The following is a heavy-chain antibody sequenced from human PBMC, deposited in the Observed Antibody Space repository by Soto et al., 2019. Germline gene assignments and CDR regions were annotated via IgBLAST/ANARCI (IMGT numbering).Heavy chain of an antibody. J-gene: IGHJ4*02. V-gene: IGHV4-30-4*01. CDR1: GGSIRRGDYY. CDR2: IYHSGST. D-gene: IGHD2-8*01. Sequence: SDTLSLTCTVSGGSIRRGDYYWSWIRQPPGKGLQWIGYIYHSGSTYYNPSLKSRVTMSVDTSKNQFSLKLSSVSAADTAIHYCARTFCTNGLCSIPYWGQVILVTVS. CDR3: ARTFCTNGLCSIPY.